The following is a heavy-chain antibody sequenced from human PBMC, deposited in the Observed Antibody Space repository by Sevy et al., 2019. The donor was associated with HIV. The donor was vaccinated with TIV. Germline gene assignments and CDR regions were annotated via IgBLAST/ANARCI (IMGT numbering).Heavy chain of an antibody. CDR3: ATTKDYYENSGYPFDD. D-gene: IGHD3-22*01. CDR2: FDPEDGEI. Sequence: ASVKVSCKVSGYTLTKLSMNWVRQAPGKGLEWTGTFDPEDGEIIYAQNFQGRVTMTEDTSTDTAYMELSSLRSEDTAVYYCATTKDYYENSGYPFDDWGQGTLVTVSS. J-gene: IGHJ4*02. V-gene: IGHV1-24*01. CDR1: GYTLTKLS.